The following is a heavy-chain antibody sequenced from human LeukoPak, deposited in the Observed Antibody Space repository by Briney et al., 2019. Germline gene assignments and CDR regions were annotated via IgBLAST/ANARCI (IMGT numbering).Heavy chain of an antibody. Sequence: PGGSLRLSCAASGFTFSSYAMHWVRQAPGKGLEWVAVISYDGSNKYYADSVKGRFTISRDNSKNTLYLQMNSLRAEDTAVYYCAKEGIAVAGTNLYDIYYYYYMDVWGKGTTVTISS. CDR3: AKEGIAVAGTNLYDIYYYYYMDV. V-gene: IGHV3-30*04. D-gene: IGHD6-19*01. J-gene: IGHJ6*03. CDR1: GFTFSSYA. CDR2: ISYDGSNK.